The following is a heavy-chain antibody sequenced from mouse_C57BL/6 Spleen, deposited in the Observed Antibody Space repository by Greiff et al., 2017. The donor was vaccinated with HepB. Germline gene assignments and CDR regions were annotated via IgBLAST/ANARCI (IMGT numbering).Heavy chain of an antibody. CDR2: ISDGGSYT. D-gene: IGHD2-5*01. Sequence: EVQVVESGGGLVKPGGSLKLSCAASGFTFSSYAMSWVRQTPEKRLEWVATISDGGSYTYYPDNVKGRFTISRDNAKNNLYLQMSHLTSEDTAMYYCARVSNYFYYFDYWGQGTTLTVSS. CDR3: ARVSNYFYYFDY. J-gene: IGHJ2*01. V-gene: IGHV5-4*01. CDR1: GFTFSSYA.